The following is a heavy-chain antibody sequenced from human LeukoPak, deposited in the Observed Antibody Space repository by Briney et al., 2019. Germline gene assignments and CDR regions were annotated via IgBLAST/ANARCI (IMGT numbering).Heavy chain of an antibody. CDR3: VKVDT. CDR2: IRFDGSNK. Sequence: GGSLRLSCAASGFPFSSYSMNWVRQAPGKGLEWVAFIRFDGSNKYYAESVKGRFTISRDNSRNTLYLQMDSLSAEDTAVYYCVKVDTWGQGTLVTVSS. CDR1: GFPFSSYS. V-gene: IGHV3-30*02. D-gene: IGHD3-22*01. J-gene: IGHJ4*02.